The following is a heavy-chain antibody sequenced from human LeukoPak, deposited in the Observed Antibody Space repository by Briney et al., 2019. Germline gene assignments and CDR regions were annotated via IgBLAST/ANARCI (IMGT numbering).Heavy chain of an antibody. D-gene: IGHD1-26*01. J-gene: IGHJ4*02. CDR1: GFTVCSNY. CDR3: ARQGRSGTYYFDY. V-gene: IGHV3-53*01. Sequence: PGGSLRLSCAASGFTVCSNYMSWVRQAPGKGLEWVSVIYSGGSTYYADSVKGRFTISRDNSKNTLYLQMNSLRAEDTAVYYCARQGRSGTYYFDYWGQGTLVTVSS. CDR2: IYSGGST.